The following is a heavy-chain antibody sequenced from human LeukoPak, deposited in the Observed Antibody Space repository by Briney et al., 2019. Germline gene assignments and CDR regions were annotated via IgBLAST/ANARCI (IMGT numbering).Heavy chain of an antibody. CDR2: IYHSGST. CDR1: GYSISSGYY. CDR3: ARAKWGSSGAFDI. J-gene: IGHJ3*02. V-gene: IGHV4-38-2*02. D-gene: IGHD6-13*01. Sequence: SETLSLTCTVSGYSISSGYYWGWIRQPPGKGLEWIGSIYHSGSTYYNPSLKSRVTISVDTSKNQFSLKLSSVTAADTAVYYCARAKWGSSGAFDIWGQGTMVTVSS.